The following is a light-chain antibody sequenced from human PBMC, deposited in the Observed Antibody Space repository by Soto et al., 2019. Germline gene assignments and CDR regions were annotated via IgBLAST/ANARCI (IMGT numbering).Light chain of an antibody. CDR2: DVT. Sequence: QSALTQPRSVSGSPGQSVTISCTGTSSDVGGYNDVSWYEQHPVKAPKLLIYDVTKRPSGVPDRFSGSKSGNTASLTISGLQAEDEADYYCCSYAGSYTLVFGTGTKLTVL. CDR3: CSYAGSYTLV. J-gene: IGLJ1*01. CDR1: SSDVGGYND. V-gene: IGLV2-11*01.